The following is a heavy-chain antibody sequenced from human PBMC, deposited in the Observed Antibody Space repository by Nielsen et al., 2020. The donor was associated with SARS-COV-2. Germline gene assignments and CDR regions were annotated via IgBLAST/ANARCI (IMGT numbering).Heavy chain of an antibody. V-gene: IGHV3-7*03. CDR2: IKQDGSEK. CDR1: GFTFANHW. J-gene: IGHJ4*02. CDR3: ARDLNWNYVGLGAN. Sequence: GESLKISCAASGFTFANHWMTWVRQAPGKGLEWVANIKQDGSEKYFVDSVQGRFTISRDNAKSSLFLQMNSLRAEDTALYHCARDLNWNYVGLGANWGQGTLVTVSS. D-gene: IGHD1-7*01.